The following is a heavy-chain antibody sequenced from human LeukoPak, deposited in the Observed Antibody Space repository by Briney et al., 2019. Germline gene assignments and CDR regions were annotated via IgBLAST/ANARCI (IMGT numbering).Heavy chain of an antibody. J-gene: IGHJ4*02. Sequence: ASVKVSCKASGYTFTSYAMNWVRQAPGQGLEWMGWINTNTGNPTYAQGFTGRFVFSLDTSVSTAYLQISSLKAEDTAVYYCASFGRTPRTCGGDCYSADYWGQGTLVTVSS. CDR2: INTNTGNP. D-gene: IGHD2-21*02. CDR1: GYTFTSYA. V-gene: IGHV7-4-1*02. CDR3: ASFGRTPRTCGGDCYSADY.